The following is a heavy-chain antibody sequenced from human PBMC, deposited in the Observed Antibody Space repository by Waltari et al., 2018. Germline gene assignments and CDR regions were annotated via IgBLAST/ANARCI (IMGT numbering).Heavy chain of an antibody. J-gene: IGHJ6*02. CDR3: ARPGTTTRPAYGLDV. V-gene: IGHV1-2*02. D-gene: IGHD6-6*01. CDR2: IHPNSGGT. Sequence: QVQLVQSGAEVKKPGASVKVSCKASGYTFPGYYIPWLRQAPGQGPELMGWIHPNSGGTYYTQKFQGRVTMTRDTSVSTAYMELSRLSSDDTAIYYCARPGTTTRPAYGLDVWGQGTTVTVSS. CDR1: GYTFPGYY.